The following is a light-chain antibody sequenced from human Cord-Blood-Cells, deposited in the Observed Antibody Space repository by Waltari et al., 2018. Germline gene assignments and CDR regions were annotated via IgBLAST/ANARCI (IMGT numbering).Light chain of an antibody. CDR1: QGISSY. CDR2: AAS. J-gene: IGKJ2*01. Sequence: DIQLTQSPSSLSASVRDRVTITCRASQGISSYLNWYQQKPGKVPKLRIYAASRLQSWVPSRFIGRVSVTDFTLAISMLQPEEFATDYCQQSYSTPYTFGQGTKLEVK. V-gene: IGKV1-39*01. CDR3: QQSYSTPYT.